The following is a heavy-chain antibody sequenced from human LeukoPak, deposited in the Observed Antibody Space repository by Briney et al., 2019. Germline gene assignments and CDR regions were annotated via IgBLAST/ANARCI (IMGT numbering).Heavy chain of an antibody. CDR2: IYYTGST. CDR1: GGSISSSSYY. CDR3: ARHFGYSSSHFDY. D-gene: IGHD6-19*01. J-gene: IGHJ4*02. V-gene: IGHV4-39*01. Sequence: ASETLPLTCTVSGGSISSSSYYWGWIRQAPEKGLEWIGGIYYTGSTYYNPPLKSRVTISVDTSKNQFSLKLSSVTAADTAVFYCARHFGYSSSHFDYWGQGTLVTVSS.